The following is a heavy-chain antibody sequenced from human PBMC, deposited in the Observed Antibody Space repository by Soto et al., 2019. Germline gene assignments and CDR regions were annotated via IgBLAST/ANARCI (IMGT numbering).Heavy chain of an antibody. D-gene: IGHD1-1*01. CDR1: GFTFDDYA. CDR3: AQGRYPTMARPLDQ. Sequence: ESGGGLVQPGRSLRLSCAASGFTFDDYAMHWVRQVPGKGLEWISGISWDSGTLGYADSVKGRFIISRDDAKKSLFLQMNSLRGEDTALYYCAQGRYPTMARPLDQWGQGTLVTVSS. CDR2: ISWDSGTL. J-gene: IGHJ5*02. V-gene: IGHV3-9*01.